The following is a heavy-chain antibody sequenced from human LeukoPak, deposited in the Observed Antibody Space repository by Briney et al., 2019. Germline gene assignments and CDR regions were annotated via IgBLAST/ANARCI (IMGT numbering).Heavy chain of an antibody. J-gene: IGHJ6*02. D-gene: IGHD1-20*01. Sequence: ASVKVSCKASGYTFISYGISWVRQAPGQGLEWMGWINAYNGKTSYAKKFQGRVTMTTDTSTSTAYMELRSLRSDDTAVYYCARGGNGLTSPYYGMDVWGQGTTVTVSS. CDR2: INAYNGKT. CDR3: ARGGNGLTSPYYGMDV. CDR1: GYTFISYG. V-gene: IGHV1-18*01.